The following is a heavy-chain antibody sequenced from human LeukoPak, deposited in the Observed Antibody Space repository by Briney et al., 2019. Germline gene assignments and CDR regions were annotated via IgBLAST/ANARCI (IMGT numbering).Heavy chain of an antibody. Sequence: GGSLRLSCAASGLTFSSHWMHWVRQAPGKGLVWVSRITNDGSSTTYADSVKGRFTISRDNAKNMLYLQVNSLRAEDTAVYHCATQQGGNPAYWGQGTLVTVSS. CDR1: GLTFSSHW. J-gene: IGHJ4*02. CDR2: ITNDGSST. D-gene: IGHD1-14*01. V-gene: IGHV3-74*01. CDR3: ATQQGGNPAY.